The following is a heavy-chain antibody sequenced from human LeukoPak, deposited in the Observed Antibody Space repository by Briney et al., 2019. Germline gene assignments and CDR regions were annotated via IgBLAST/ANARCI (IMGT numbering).Heavy chain of an antibody. CDR2: ISGSGGST. Sequence: PGGSLRLSCAASGFTFSSYAMSWVRQAPGKGLEWVSAISGSGGSTYYADSVKGRFTISRDNSKNTLYLQVNSLRAEDTAVYYCPRGSEWDLLGSCDRWGQGTLVTVSS. J-gene: IGHJ5*02. CDR3: PRGSEWDLLGSCDR. V-gene: IGHV3-23*01. CDR1: GFTFSSYA. D-gene: IGHD1-26*01.